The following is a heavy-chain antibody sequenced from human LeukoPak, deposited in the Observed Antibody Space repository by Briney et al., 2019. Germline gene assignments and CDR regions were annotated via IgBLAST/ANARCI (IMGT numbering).Heavy chain of an antibody. CDR1: GFTFSSYW. V-gene: IGHV3-7*01. D-gene: IGHD6-13*01. Sequence: GGSLRLSCAASGFTFSSYWMSWVRQAPGKGLEWVANMNQDGSEKYYVDSVKGRFTISRDNAKNSLYLQMNSLRAEDTAVYYCARGDSSSWYYFDYWGQGTLVTVSS. J-gene: IGHJ4*02. CDR2: MNQDGSEK. CDR3: ARGDSSSWYYFDY.